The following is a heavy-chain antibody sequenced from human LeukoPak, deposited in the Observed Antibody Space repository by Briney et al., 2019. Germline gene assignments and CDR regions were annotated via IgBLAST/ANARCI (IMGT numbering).Heavy chain of an antibody. Sequence: GGSLRLSCAASGFTFSSYSMNWVRQAPGKGLEWVSSISSSSSYIYYADSVKGRFTISRDNAKNSLYLQMNSLRAEDTAVYYCARSPSVGYSKNAFDSWGQRTMVTVSS. J-gene: IGHJ3*02. CDR3: ARSPSVGYSKNAFDS. V-gene: IGHV3-21*01. CDR2: ISSSSSYI. D-gene: IGHD4-11*01. CDR1: GFTFSSYS.